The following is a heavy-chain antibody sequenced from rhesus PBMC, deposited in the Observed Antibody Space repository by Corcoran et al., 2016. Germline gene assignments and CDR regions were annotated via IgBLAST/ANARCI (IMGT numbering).Heavy chain of an antibody. CDR3: TRVDWAAAGTWYFDL. D-gene: IGHD6-31*01. J-gene: IGHJ2*01. CDR1: GFTFSSYD. Sequence: EVRLVESGGGLVQPGGSLRLSCAASGFTFSSYDMSWVRQAPGKGLEWVSYVIYISKTIDYAVSLKGRFTIARDNAKNSLSLQMSSLRAEDTAVYYCTRVDWAAAGTWYFDLWGPGTPITISS. CDR2: VIYISKTI. V-gene: IGHV3-136*01.